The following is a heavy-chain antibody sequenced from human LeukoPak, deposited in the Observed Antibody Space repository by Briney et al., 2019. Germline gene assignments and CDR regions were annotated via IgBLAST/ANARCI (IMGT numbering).Heavy chain of an antibody. Sequence: PSETLSLTCTVSGXSISTYYWSWIRQPAGKGLEWIGHIYISGSTNYNPSLKSRVTMSVDTSKNQFSLKLSSVTAADTAVYYCARAMSSTGDFDYWGQGTLVTVSS. V-gene: IGHV4-4*07. D-gene: IGHD6-13*01. J-gene: IGHJ4*02. CDR2: IYISGST. CDR1: GXSISTYY. CDR3: ARAMSSTGDFDY.